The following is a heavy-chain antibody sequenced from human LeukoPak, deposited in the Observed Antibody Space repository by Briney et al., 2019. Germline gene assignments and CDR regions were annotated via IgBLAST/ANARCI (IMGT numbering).Heavy chain of an antibody. CDR1: GFAFSRYG. V-gene: IGHV3-33*06. CDR3: AKANSGYDSGAFDI. Sequence: GGSLRLSCAASGFAFSRYGMHWLRQAPGTGLEWVAVMWYDGSNEAYADSVRGRFTISRDNSKNTLYLQMNSLRAEDTAVYYCAKANSGYDSGAFDIWGQGTMVTVSS. J-gene: IGHJ3*02. D-gene: IGHD5-12*01. CDR2: MWYDGSNE.